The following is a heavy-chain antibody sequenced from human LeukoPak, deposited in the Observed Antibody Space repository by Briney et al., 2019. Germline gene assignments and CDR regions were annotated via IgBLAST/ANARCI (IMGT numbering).Heavy chain of an antibody. CDR3: ARGSPGYGMDV. J-gene: IGHJ6*04. Sequence: SETLSLTCAVYGGSFGGYYWSWIRQPPGKGLEWIGEINHSGSTNYNPSLKSRVTISVDTSKNQFSLKLSSVTAADTAVYYCARGSPGYGMDVWGKGTTVTVSS. V-gene: IGHV4-34*01. CDR2: INHSGST. CDR1: GGSFGGYY.